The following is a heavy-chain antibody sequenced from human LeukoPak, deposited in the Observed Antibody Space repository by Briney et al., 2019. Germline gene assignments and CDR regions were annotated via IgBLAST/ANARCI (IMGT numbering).Heavy chain of an antibody. CDR1: GFTFSSSE. CDR2: ISSSGSTI. D-gene: IGHD6-19*01. CDR3: ARSPTYSSGWYEDY. Sequence: GGSLRLSCAASGFTFSSSEMNWVRQAPGKGLEWVSYISSSGSTIYYADSVKGRFTISRDNAKTSLYLQMNSLRAEDTALYYCARSPTYSSGWYEDYWGQGTLVTVSS. V-gene: IGHV3-48*03. J-gene: IGHJ4*02.